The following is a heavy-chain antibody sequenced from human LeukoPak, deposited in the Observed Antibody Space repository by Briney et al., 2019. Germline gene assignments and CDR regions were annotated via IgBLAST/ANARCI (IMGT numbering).Heavy chain of an antibody. CDR1: GCSISSYY. Sequence: PSETLSLTCTVSGCSISSYYCSWIRQPPGKGLEGIGYIYYSGSTNYNPSLKSRVTISIDTSRHQFSLNLSSVTDADTAVYYCARQIYGDLYYFDYWGQGTLVTVSS. D-gene: IGHD4-17*01. V-gene: IGHV4-59*01. CDR2: IYYSGST. J-gene: IGHJ4*02. CDR3: ARQIYGDLYYFDY.